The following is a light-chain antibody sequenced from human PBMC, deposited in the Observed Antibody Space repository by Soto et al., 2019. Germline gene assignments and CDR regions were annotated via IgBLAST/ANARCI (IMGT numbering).Light chain of an antibody. CDR3: QQTYTTPRT. Sequence: DIQMTQSPSSLSASVGDRVTITCRASQSISSNLNWYQQKPGKAPKLLIYAASSLQSGVPSRFSGSGSGTDFALTISSLQPEDFVTYFCQQTYTTPRTFGQGTTVDIK. CDR1: QSISSN. J-gene: IGKJ1*01. V-gene: IGKV1-39*01. CDR2: AAS.